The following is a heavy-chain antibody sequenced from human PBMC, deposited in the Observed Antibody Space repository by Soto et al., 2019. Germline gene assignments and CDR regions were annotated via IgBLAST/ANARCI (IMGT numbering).Heavy chain of an antibody. CDR3: VRSYFDY. Sequence: GGSLRLSCAASGFTFSSYGMHWVRQAPGKGLEWVAVISYDGSNKYYADSVKGRFIISRDNSKNTLYLQMNGLRAEDTAVYYCVRSYFDYWGQGTLVTVSS. J-gene: IGHJ4*02. CDR1: GFTFSSYG. V-gene: IGHV3-30*03. CDR2: ISYDGSNK.